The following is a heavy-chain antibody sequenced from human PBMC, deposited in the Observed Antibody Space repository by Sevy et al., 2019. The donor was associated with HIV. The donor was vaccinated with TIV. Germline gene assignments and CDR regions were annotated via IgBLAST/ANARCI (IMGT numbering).Heavy chain of an antibody. J-gene: IGHJ3*02. CDR1: GYTFTHYW. CDR3: ARHPSLSAVDI. V-gene: IGHV5-51*01. Sequence: GESLKISCKASGYTFTHYWIGWVRQMPGKGLEWMGIIFPGDSETRYRPSFQGQVTFSADKSITTAYLQWSSLKASDTAMYYCARHPSLSAVDIWGQGTMVTVSS. CDR2: IFPGDSET.